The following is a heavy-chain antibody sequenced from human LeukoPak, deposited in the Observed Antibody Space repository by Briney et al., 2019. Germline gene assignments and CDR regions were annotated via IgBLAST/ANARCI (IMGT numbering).Heavy chain of an antibody. CDR2: ISSSSSYI. CDR1: GFTFSGYS. D-gene: IGHD3-9*01. V-gene: IGHV3-21*01. Sequence: PGGSLRLSCAASGFTFSGYSMNWVRQAPGKGLEWVSSISSSSSYIYYADSVKGRFTIFRDNAKNSLYLQMNSLRAEDTAVYYCARGVVRYFDYWGQGALVTVSS. CDR3: ARGVVRYFDY. J-gene: IGHJ4*02.